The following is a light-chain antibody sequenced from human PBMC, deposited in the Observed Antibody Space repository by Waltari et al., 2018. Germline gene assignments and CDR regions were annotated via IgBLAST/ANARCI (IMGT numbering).Light chain of an antibody. CDR3: SSYTGSSTLLV. CDR1: TSDIGNYDY. CDR2: EGT. V-gene: IGLV2-14*01. Sequence: QSALTQPASVPGSPGQSITISCTGTTSDIGNYDYVSWYQQHPGKAPKLLIYEGTNRPAGVSTRCSGSKSGSTASLTISGLQADDEAHYYCSSYTGSSTLLVFGGGTDLTVL. J-gene: IGLJ2*01.